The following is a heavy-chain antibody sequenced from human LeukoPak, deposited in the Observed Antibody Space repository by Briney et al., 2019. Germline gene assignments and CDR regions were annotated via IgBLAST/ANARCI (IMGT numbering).Heavy chain of an antibody. J-gene: IGHJ5*02. CDR2: IIPIFGTA. CDR3: ARRGYYGSGSQGFDP. Sequence: GASVKVSCKASGGTFSSYAISWVRQAPGQGLEWMGRIIPIFGTANYAQKFQGRVTITTDESTSTAYMELSSLRSEDTAVYYCARRGYYGSGSQGFDPWGQGTLVTVSS. D-gene: IGHD3-10*01. V-gene: IGHV1-69*05. CDR1: GGTFSSYA.